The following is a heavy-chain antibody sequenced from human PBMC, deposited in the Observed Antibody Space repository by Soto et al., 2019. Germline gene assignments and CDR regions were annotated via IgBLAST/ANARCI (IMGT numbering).Heavy chain of an antibody. V-gene: IGHV5-51*01. CDR1: GDSFTSYW. CDR3: ASRKKTSDAFDI. J-gene: IGHJ3*02. CDR2: VYPGNSDT. D-gene: IGHD1-1*01. Sequence: GESLKISCEGFGDSFTSYWIGWVRRMPGKGLEWMGIVYPGNSDTRYSPAFQGQVTISADKSINTAYLQWSSLKASDAAMYYCASRKKTSDAFDIWGQGTMVTVSS.